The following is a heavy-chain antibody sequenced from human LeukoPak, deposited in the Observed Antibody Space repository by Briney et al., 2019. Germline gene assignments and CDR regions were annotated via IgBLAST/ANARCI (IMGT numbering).Heavy chain of an antibody. CDR1: GFTFSSYW. J-gene: IGHJ5*02. V-gene: IGHV3-7*01. D-gene: IGHD2-2*01. CDR2: IKQDGSEK. CDR3: ARDDCSSMSCYHNWFDP. Sequence: GGSLRLSCAASGFTFSSYWMSWVRQAPGKGLEWVANIKQDGSEKYYVDSVKGRFTISRDNAKNSLYLQMNSLRAEDTAVYYCARDDCSSMSCYHNWFDPWGQGTLLTVSS.